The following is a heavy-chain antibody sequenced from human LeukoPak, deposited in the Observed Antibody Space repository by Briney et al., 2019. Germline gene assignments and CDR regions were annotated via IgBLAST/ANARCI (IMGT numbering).Heavy chain of an antibody. CDR1: GYTFTSYD. D-gene: IGHD3-16*02. J-gene: IGHJ4*02. CDR3: ARNGRLRLGELSSSDY. Sequence: ASVKVSCKASGYTFTSYDINWVRQAPGQGLEWMGKISAYNNYTTYAQKFQGRIAMTTDTSTSTAYMELRSLRSDDTAVYYCARNGRLRLGELSSSDYWGQGTLVTVSS. V-gene: IGHV1-18*01. CDR2: ISAYNNYT.